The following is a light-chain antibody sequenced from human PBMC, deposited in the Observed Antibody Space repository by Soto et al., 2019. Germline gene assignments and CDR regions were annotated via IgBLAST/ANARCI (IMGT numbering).Light chain of an antibody. CDR1: QSVSSSY. CDR3: QQYGSSPGT. CDR2: GAS. Sequence: EIVLTQSPGTLSLSPGERATLSCRASQSVSSSYLAWYQQKPGQDPRLLIYGASSRATGIPDRFSGSGSGTDVALTISRLGPEDFAVYYCQQYGSSPGTFGQGTKVEIK. V-gene: IGKV3-20*01. J-gene: IGKJ1*01.